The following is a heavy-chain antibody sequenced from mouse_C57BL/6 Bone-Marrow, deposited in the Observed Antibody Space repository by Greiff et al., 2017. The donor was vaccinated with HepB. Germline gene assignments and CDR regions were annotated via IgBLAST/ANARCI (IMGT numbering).Heavy chain of an antibody. V-gene: IGHV3-6*01. Sequence: VQLKESGPGLVKPSQSLSLTCSVTGYSITSGYYWNWIRQFPGNKLEWMGYISYDGSNNYNPSLKNRISITRDTSKNQFFLKLNSVTTEDTATYYCAREGYYDPWFAYWGQGTLVTVSA. D-gene: IGHD2-4*01. J-gene: IGHJ3*01. CDR3: AREGYYDPWFAY. CDR1: GYSITSGYY. CDR2: ISYDGSN.